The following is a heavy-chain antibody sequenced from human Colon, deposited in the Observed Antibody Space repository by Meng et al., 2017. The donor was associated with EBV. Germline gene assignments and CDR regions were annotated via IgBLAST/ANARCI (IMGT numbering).Heavy chain of an antibody. D-gene: IGHD2-21*02. CDR2: IYHSGRT. CDR3: ARVGAYCGGDCYHPR. Sequence: VQLKGEGPGVVKSSGNLSITWAVSGGSLSSRDWWGWCRQPPGKGLEWIGEIYHSGRTNYKPSLKSRVTISVDESKNQFSLRLSSVTAADTAVYYCARVGAYCGGDCYHPRWGQGTLVTVSS. V-gene: IGHV4-4*02. J-gene: IGHJ4*02. CDR1: GGSLSSRDW.